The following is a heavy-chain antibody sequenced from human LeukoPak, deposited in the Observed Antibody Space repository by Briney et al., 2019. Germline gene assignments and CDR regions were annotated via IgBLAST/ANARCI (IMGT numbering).Heavy chain of an antibody. D-gene: IGHD3-16*01. CDR1: GGSISSYY. J-gene: IGHJ4*02. Sequence: SSETLSLTCTVSGGSISSYYWSWIRQPPGKGLEWIGYIYYSGSTNYNPSLKSRVTISVDPSKNQFSLKLSSVTAADTAVYYCARDGRSARLRLGGLDYWGQGTLVTVSS. V-gene: IGHV4-59*12. CDR3: ARDGRSARLRLGGLDY. CDR2: IYYSGST.